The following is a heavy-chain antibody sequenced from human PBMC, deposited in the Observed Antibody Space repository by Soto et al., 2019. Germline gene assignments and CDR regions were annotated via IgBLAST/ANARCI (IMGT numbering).Heavy chain of an antibody. CDR2: IYWNDDK. V-gene: IGHV2-5*01. Sequence: GPTLVNPTQTLTLTCTFSGFSLSTSGVGVGWIRQPPGKALEWLALIYWNDDKHKRPSLKSRLTITKDTSKDQVVLTMTNMDPVDTATYYCARIPAGYNSGYNWFGPWGQGTLVTVSS. J-gene: IGHJ5*02. CDR3: ARIPAGYNSGYNWFGP. D-gene: IGHD6-19*01. CDR1: GFSLSTSGVG.